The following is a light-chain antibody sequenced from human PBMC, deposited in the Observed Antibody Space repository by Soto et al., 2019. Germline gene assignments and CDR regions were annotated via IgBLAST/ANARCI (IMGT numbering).Light chain of an antibody. J-gene: IGKJ3*01. CDR3: QQRSNWLIS. CDR2: DGS. V-gene: IGKV3-11*01. Sequence: EIVLTQSPATLSLSPGERATLSCRASQSVSGYLAWYQQKPGQAPRLLIYDGSHRAAGIPSRFSGSGSGTDFTRTISGLEPEDFAVYYCQQRSNWLISFGPGTKVDIK. CDR1: QSVSGY.